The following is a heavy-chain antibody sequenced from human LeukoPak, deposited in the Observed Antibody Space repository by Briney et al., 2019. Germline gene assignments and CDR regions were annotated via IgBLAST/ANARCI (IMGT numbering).Heavy chain of an antibody. V-gene: IGHV3-23*01. CDR2: ISGSGGST. CDR3: AKDSAKKYDDY. Sequence: HSGGSPRLSCAASGFTFSSYGMSWVRQAPGKGLHWVSAISGSGGSTYYADSVKGRFTISRDNSKNTLYLQMNSLRAEDTAVYYCAKDSAKKYDDYWGQGTLVTVSS. J-gene: IGHJ4*02. CDR1: GFTFSSYG. D-gene: IGHD2/OR15-2a*01.